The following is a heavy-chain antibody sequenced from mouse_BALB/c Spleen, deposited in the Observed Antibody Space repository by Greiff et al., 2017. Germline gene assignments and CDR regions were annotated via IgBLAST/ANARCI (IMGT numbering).Heavy chain of an antibody. D-gene: IGHD2-1*01. V-gene: IGHV2-9*02. CDR1: GFSLTSYG. CDR3: ARDYYGNYHAMDY. Sequence: VQRVESGPGLVAPSQSLSITCTVSGFSLTSYGVHWVRQPPGKGLEWLGVIWAGGSTNYNSALMSRLSISKDNSKSQVFLKMNSLQTDDTAMYYCARDYYGNYHAMDYWGQGTSVTVSS. J-gene: IGHJ4*01. CDR2: IWAGGST.